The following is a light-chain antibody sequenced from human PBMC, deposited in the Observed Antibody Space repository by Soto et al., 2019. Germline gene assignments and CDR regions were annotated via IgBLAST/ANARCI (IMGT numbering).Light chain of an antibody. CDR1: QSVSSNY. CDR3: QQYGDSPYT. CDR2: GAS. J-gene: IGKJ2*01. Sequence: EIVLTQSPATLSLSPGERATLSCRASQSVSSNYLAWYQQKPGQAPRLLIYGASSRATGIPDRFSGSGSGTDFTLTISRLEPEDFAVYYCQQYGDSPYTLGQGTKLEIK. V-gene: IGKV3-20*01.